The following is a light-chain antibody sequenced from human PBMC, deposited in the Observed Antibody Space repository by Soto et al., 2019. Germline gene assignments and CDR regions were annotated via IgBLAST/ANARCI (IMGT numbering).Light chain of an antibody. CDR3: QQYNNWPGT. Sequence: EIVLTQSPGTLSLSPRERATLSCRASQSVSSNNLAWYQQKPGQAPRLLIYGASTRATGIPARFSGSGSGTEFTLTISSLQSEDFAVYYCQQYNNWPGTFGQGTKVEIK. J-gene: IGKJ1*01. V-gene: IGKV3-15*01. CDR2: GAS. CDR1: QSVSSN.